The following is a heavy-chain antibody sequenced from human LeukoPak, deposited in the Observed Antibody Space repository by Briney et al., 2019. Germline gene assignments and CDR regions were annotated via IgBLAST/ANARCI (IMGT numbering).Heavy chain of an antibody. J-gene: IGHJ4*02. V-gene: IGHV4-34*01. D-gene: IGHD5-18*01. CDR2: INHSGST. CDR1: GGSISSYY. Sequence: PSETLSLTCAVSGGSISSYYWSWIRQPPGKGLEWIGEINHSGSTNYNPSLKSRVTISVDTSKNQFSLKLSSVTAADTAVYYCARALSVDTAMAAFDYWGQGTLVTVSS. CDR3: ARALSVDTAMAAFDY.